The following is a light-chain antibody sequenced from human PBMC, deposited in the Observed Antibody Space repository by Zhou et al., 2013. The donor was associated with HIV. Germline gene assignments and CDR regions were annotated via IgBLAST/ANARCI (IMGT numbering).Light chain of an antibody. CDR2: GAS. V-gene: IGKV1-8*01. J-gene: IGKJ1*01. CDR3: QQYADYPRT. Sequence: AIQLTQSPTSLAAYTGDRVTITCRASQNVTSSLTWYQQKPGKTPDVLIYGASTLQSGVPSRFSGSGSGTVFTLTVSCLQAEDFGTYYCQQYADYPRTFGQG. CDR1: QNVTSS.